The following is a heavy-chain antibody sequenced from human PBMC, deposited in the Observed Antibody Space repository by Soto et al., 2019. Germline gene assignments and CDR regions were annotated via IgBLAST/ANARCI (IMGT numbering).Heavy chain of an antibody. V-gene: IGHV1-3*01. CDR1: GYTFSTYV. CDR2: MNPGNDNI. J-gene: IGHJ5*02. Sequence: GASVKVSCKASGYTFSTYVIHWVRQAPGQRLEWMGWMNPGNDNIKYSEKFQGRLTITRDTSASTAYMELSSLRSEDTAVYYCARPRFLLVVGVPPTTNCFGPWGQRT. CDR3: ARPRFLLVVGVPPTTNCFGP. D-gene: IGHD2-15*01.